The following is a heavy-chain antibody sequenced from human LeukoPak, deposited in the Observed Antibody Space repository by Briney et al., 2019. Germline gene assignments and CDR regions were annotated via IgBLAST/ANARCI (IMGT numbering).Heavy chain of an antibody. J-gene: IGHJ4*02. Sequence: ASVKVSCKASGYTFTGYYMHWVRQAPGQGLEWMGWINPNGGGTNYAQKFQGRVTMTRDTSISTAYMELSRLRSDDTAVYYCARGRYDRGTRLDYWGQGTLVTVSS. V-gene: IGHV1-2*02. D-gene: IGHD3-16*01. CDR1: GYTFTGYY. CDR2: INPNGGGT. CDR3: ARGRYDRGTRLDY.